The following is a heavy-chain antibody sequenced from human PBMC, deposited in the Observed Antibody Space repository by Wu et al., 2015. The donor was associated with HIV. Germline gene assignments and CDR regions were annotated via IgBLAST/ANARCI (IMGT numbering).Heavy chain of an antibody. Sequence: QVQLVQSGAEVKKPGSSVKVSCKASGGTFSSYAISWVRQAPGQGLEWMGGIIPIFGTANYAQKFQGRVTITTDESTSTAYMELSSLRSEDTAVYYCAITYYYGSGSYYRAFDIWGQGTMVTVSS. V-gene: IGHV1-69*05. CDR3: AITYYYGSGSYYRAFDI. CDR2: IIPIFGTA. J-gene: IGHJ3*02. D-gene: IGHD3-10*01. CDR1: GGTFSSYA.